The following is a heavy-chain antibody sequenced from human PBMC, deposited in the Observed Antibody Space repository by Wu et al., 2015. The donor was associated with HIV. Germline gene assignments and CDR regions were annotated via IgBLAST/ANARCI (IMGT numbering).Heavy chain of an antibody. D-gene: IGHD6-19*01. Sequence: QVQLLQSGAEVRKPGASVRVSCKTSGDGFTSYAVSWVRQAPGQGLEWMGGINPLFGTTRHAQKFQDRITFSTDEAKTIVYLELDSLRSDDTAVYYCARNTDSVATSLYSLGVWGQGTTVTVSS. J-gene: IGHJ6*02. CDR2: INPLFGTT. CDR3: ARNTDSVATSLYSLGV. CDR1: GDGFTSYA. V-gene: IGHV1-69*01.